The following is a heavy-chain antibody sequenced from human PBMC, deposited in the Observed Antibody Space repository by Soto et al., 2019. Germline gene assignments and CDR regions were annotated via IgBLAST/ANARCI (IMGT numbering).Heavy chain of an antibody. J-gene: IGHJ6*02. CDR3: ARYYYDSSGYYPGYYYYGMDV. CDR2: MNPNSGNT. CDR1: GYTFTSYD. V-gene: IGHV1-8*01. D-gene: IGHD3-22*01. Sequence: QVQLVQSGAEVKKPGASVKVSCKASGYTFTSYDINWVRQATGQGLEWMGWMNPNSGNTGYAQKFXXXVTMTRNTSIXXAXMXXSSLRSEDTAVYYCARYYYDSSGYYPGYYYYGMDVWGQGTTVTVSS.